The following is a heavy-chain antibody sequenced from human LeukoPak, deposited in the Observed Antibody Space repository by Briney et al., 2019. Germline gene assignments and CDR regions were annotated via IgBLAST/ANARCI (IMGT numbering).Heavy chain of an antibody. D-gene: IGHD3-3*01. Sequence: PGGSLRLSCAASGFTVSSNYMSWVRQAPGKGLEWVSVIYSGGRTYYADSVKGRFTISRDNSKNTLYLQMNSLRAEDTAVYYCASGGVYDFWSGYFGPDYWGQGTLVTVSS. V-gene: IGHV3-53*01. CDR3: ASGGVYDFWSGYFGPDY. CDR2: IYSGGRT. J-gene: IGHJ4*02. CDR1: GFTVSSNY.